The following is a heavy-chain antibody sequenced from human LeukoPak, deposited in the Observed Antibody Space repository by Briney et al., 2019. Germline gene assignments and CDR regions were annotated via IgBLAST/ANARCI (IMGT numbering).Heavy chain of an antibody. CDR2: ISSSSSYI. V-gene: IGHV3-21*01. D-gene: IGHD3-22*01. CDR3: ARDRTMIVVVLDY. J-gene: IGHJ4*02. CDR1: GLTFSSYS. Sequence: GGSLRLSCAASGLTFSSYSMNWVRQAPGKGLEWVSSISSSSSYIYYADSVKGRFTISRDNAKNSLYLQMNSLRAEDTAVYYCARDRTMIVVVLDYWGQGTLVTVSS.